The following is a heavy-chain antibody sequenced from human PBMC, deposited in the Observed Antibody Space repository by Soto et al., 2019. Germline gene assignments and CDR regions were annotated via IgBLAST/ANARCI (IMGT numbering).Heavy chain of an antibody. CDR1: GGSVNGYY. D-gene: IGHD3-3*01. CDR2: INHTGVT. Sequence: SETLSLTCAVYGGSVNGYYCNWIRQPPWKGLEWIGEINHTGVTHYNPSLKSRVTMSVDTSKNQFSLRLSSVTAADTAIYYCATRITLFGLLIAPFDPWGQRTQVPVCS. V-gene: IGHV4-34*01. CDR3: ATRITLFGLLIAPFDP. J-gene: IGHJ5*02.